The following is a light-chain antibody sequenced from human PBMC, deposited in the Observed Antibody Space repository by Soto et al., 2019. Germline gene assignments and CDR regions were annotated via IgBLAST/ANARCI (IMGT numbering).Light chain of an antibody. V-gene: IGLV1-40*01. CDR2: ANT. CDR1: SSNIGAGYD. CDR3: QSYDSSLSAWV. J-gene: IGLJ3*02. Sequence: QSVLTQPPSVSGAPGQRVTISCTGSSSNIGAGYDVHWYQQLPGTAPKLLIYANTKRPSGVPDRFSGSKSGTSASLAITGLQPDDETNYYCQSYDSSLSAWVFGGGTKLTVL.